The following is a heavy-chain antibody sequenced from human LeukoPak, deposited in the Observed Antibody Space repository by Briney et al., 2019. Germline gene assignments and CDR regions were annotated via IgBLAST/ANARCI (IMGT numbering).Heavy chain of an antibody. Sequence: PGTSLRLSCAASGFTFSSNDMHWVRQAPGKGLEWVAEISYDGGNTYYADSVKGRFTISRDNSKNILYLQMNSLRAENTAVYYCAKEGTGMHFDYWGQGTLVTVSS. CDR3: AKEGTGMHFDY. J-gene: IGHJ4*02. CDR1: GFTFSSND. V-gene: IGHV3-30-3*02. CDR2: ISYDGGNT. D-gene: IGHD1-1*01.